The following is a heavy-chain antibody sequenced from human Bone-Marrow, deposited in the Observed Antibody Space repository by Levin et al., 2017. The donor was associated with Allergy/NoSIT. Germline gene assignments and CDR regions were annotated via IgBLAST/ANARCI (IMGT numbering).Heavy chain of an antibody. V-gene: IGHV4-4*07. D-gene: IGHD3-10*01. J-gene: IGHJ4*02. Sequence: PSETLSLTCAVSGGSISGYYWSWIRQPAGKGLECIGRIFASGSADYTPSFKSRVTMSVDTSKNQFSLNLKSVAAADTAVYYCARGREFGDFFDYWGPGTLVTVSS. CDR3: ARGREFGDFFDY. CDR1: GGSISGYY. CDR2: IFASGSA.